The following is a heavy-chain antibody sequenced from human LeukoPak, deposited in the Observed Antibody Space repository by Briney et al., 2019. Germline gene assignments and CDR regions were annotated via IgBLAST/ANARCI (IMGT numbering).Heavy chain of an antibody. Sequence: SETLSLTCTVSAGSISSYYWSWIRQPPGKGLEWIGCIYYSGSTNYNPSLKSRVTMSVDTSKNHFSLNLSSVTAADTAVYYCARVATHYYHYMDVWGEGTTVTVSS. CDR3: ARVATHYYHYMDV. D-gene: IGHD2-21*02. J-gene: IGHJ6*03. CDR2: IYYSGST. CDR1: AGSISSYY. V-gene: IGHV4-59*01.